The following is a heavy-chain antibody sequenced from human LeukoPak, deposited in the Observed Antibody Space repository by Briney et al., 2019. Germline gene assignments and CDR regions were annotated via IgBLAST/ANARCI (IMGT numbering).Heavy chain of an antibody. CDR1: GGSISSYY. V-gene: IGHV4-4*07. D-gene: IGHD3-10*01. CDR2: IYTTGST. J-gene: IGHJ4*02. Sequence: PSETLSLTCTVSGGSISSYYWSWIRQPAGKGLEWIWRIYTTGSTNYNPSLKIRVTMSVDTSKNQFSLKLSSVTAADTAVYYCARRGGGNSADYYFDYWGQGTLVTVSS. CDR3: ARRGGGNSADYYFDY.